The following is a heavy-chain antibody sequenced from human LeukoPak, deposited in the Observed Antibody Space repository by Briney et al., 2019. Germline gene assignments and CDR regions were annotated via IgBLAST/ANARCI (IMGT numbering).Heavy chain of an antibody. CDR2: TFPGGST. CDR1: GLSVSSSY. Sequence: GGSLRLSCAASGLSVSSSYMSWVRRAPGKGLEWVSNTFPGGSTYSADSVKGRFTLSRDSSKNTIYLQMNSLRAEDTAVYYCARYFRSGFVHWGHGTLVTVSP. V-gene: IGHV3-53*01. CDR3: ARYFRSGFVH. J-gene: IGHJ4*01. D-gene: IGHD3-10*02.